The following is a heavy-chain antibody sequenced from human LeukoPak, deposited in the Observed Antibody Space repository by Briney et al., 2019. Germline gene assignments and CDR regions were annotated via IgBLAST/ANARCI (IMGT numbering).Heavy chain of an antibody. V-gene: IGHV3-7*01. CDR1: GFTFSSYW. CDR3: ATDRATQYFDY. J-gene: IGHJ4*02. CDR2: IKQDGSEK. Sequence: GGSLRLSCAASGFTFSSYWMSWVRQAPGKGLEWVANIKQDGSEKYYVDSVKGRFTISRDNAKNSLYLQMNSLRAEDTAVYYCATDRATQYFDYWGQGTLVSVSS. D-gene: IGHD2-15*01.